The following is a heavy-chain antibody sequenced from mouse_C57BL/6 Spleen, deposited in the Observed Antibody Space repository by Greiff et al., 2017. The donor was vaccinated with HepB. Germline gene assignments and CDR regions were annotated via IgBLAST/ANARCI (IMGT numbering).Heavy chain of an antibody. D-gene: IGHD2-1*01. CDR3: TTEGNSSFDY. V-gene: IGHV14-4*01. CDR2: IDPENGDT. J-gene: IGHJ2*01. CDR1: GFNIKDDY. Sequence: EVKLQESGAELVRPGASVKLSCTASGFNIKDDYMHWVKQRPEQGLEWIGWIDPENGDTEYASKFQGKATITADTSSNTAYLQLSSRTSEDTAVYYCTTEGNSSFDYWGQGTTLTVSS.